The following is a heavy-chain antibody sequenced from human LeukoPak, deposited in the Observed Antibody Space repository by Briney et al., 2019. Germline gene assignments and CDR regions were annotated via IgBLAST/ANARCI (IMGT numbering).Heavy chain of an antibody. J-gene: IGHJ4*02. CDR3: ARGGYGDYGADY. CDR1: GFTFSCCN. V-gene: IGHV3-21*01. Sequence: GGSLRLSCAASGFTFSCCNMNWVRQAPGRGLEWVSSISSSSIYIYYADSVKRRFTISRDNAKNSVYLQMNSLRAEDTAVYYCARGGYGDYGADYWGQGTLVTVSS. D-gene: IGHD4-17*01. CDR2: ISSSSIYI.